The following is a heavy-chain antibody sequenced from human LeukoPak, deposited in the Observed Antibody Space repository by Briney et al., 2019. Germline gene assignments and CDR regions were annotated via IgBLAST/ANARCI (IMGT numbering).Heavy chain of an antibody. CDR2: IYPGDSDT. Sequence: GESLKISCKGSRYSFTSYWIGWVRQMPGKGLEWMGIIYPGDSDTRYSPSFQGQVTISADKSISTAYLQWSSLKASDAAMYYCARHRGGEIYYYGMDVWGQGTTVTVSS. CDR1: RYSFTSYW. V-gene: IGHV5-51*01. CDR3: ARHRGGEIYYYGMDV. D-gene: IGHD3-16*01. J-gene: IGHJ6*02.